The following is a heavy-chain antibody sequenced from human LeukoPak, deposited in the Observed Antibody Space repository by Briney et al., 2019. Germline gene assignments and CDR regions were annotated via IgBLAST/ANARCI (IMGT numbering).Heavy chain of an antibody. Sequence: GGSLRLSCAASGFTFDDYGMSWVRQAPGKGLEWVSGINWNGGSTGYADSVKGRFTTSRDNAKNSLYLQMNSLRAEDTALYYCARDPHVEMATIGDYWGQGTLVTVSS. J-gene: IGHJ4*02. CDR1: GFTFDDYG. CDR2: INWNGGST. D-gene: IGHD5-24*01. CDR3: ARDPHVEMATIGDY. V-gene: IGHV3-20*04.